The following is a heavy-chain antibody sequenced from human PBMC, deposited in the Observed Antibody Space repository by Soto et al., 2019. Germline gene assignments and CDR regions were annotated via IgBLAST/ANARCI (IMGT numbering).Heavy chain of an antibody. D-gene: IGHD3-3*01. V-gene: IGHV3-23*01. CDR3: AIGFLEWLSHNWYFDL. CDR2: ISGSGGST. CDR1: GFSLSSCA. Sequence: WRSLRLSCAVSGFSLSSCATSWVRQAPGKGLGWVSVISGSGGSTDYADSVKGRFTISRDNSRNTLYLQMNSLRAGDSAKYYCAIGFLEWLSHNWYFDLWCRGTLVTVSS. J-gene: IGHJ2*01.